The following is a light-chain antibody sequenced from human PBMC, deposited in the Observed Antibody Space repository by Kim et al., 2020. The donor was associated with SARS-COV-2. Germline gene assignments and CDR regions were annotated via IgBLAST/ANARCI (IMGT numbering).Light chain of an antibody. J-gene: IGKJ5*01. Sequence: SLSPGERATLSCSASQSISSSLAWYQQKPGQAPRVLIYGASARATGIPARFSGSGSGTELTLTISNLQSEDFAVYYCQQYAYWRAFGQGTRLEIK. V-gene: IGKV3-15*01. CDR1: QSISSS. CDR2: GAS. CDR3: QQYAYWRA.